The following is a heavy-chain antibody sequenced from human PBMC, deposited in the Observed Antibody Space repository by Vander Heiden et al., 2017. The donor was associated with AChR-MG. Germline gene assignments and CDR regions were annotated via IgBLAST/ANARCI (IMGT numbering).Heavy chain of an antibody. CDR1: GFSFINAW. CDR3: TTGKVVVTEYYFDS. CDR2: INRKSDGGTT. D-gene: IGHD2-21*02. V-gene: IGHV3-15*01. Sequence: EVQLVESGGGLVKPGGSLRLSCAASGFSFINAWMSWVRQAPGKGLEWVGRINRKSDGGTTDYAAPVKGRFSISRDESKNTLYLQMNSLKTEDTAVYYCTTGKVVVTEYYFDSWGQGTLVTVSS. J-gene: IGHJ4*02.